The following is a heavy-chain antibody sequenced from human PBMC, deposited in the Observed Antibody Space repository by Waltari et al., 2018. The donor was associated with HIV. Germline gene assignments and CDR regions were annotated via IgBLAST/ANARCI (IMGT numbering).Heavy chain of an antibody. J-gene: IGHJ6*02. V-gene: IGHV1-3*01. CDR1: GYSFTRYP. CDR3: VRDMSDTPVGPEMDV. D-gene: IGHD5-18*01. CDR2: INAANGNT. Sequence: QVQFEQSGAEVKKPGASVKVSCKTSGYSFTRYPMHWVRQAPGQRLEWMGWINAANGNTKYAQKFQDRVTMSRDTSASTAYLELRRLRPEDTAVYYCVRDMSDTPVGPEMDVWGQGTTVTVSS.